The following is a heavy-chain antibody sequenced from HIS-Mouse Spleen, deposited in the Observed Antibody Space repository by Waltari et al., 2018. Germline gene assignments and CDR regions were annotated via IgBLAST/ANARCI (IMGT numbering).Heavy chain of an antibody. D-gene: IGHD6-13*01. CDR3: AREIPYSSSWYDWYFDL. J-gene: IGHJ2*01. CDR2: IYYSGSP. V-gene: IGHV4-39*07. Sequence: QLQLQESGPGLVKPAETLSLTCTVPGGSISSSSYYWGWIRQPPGKGLEWIGIIYYSGSPYYNPSLKSRVTISVDTSKNQFSLKLSSVTAADTAVYYCAREIPYSSSWYDWYFDLWGRGTLVTVSS. CDR1: GGSISSSSYY.